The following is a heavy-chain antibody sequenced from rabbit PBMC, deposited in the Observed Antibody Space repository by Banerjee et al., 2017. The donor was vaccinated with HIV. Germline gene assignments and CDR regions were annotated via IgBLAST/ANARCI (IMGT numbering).Heavy chain of an antibody. CDR3: ARDSGHTGSDYDL. J-gene: IGHJ4*01. CDR2: IYISSGST. D-gene: IGHD1-1*01. V-gene: IGHV1S45*01. CDR1: GFSFRSSYY. Sequence: QEQLVESGGGLVQPEGSLTLTCTASGFSFRSSYYMCWVRQAPGKGLEWIGCIYISSGSTWYASWVNGRFTISKTSSTTVTLQMTSLTAADTATYFCARDSGHTGSDYDLWGPGTLVTVS.